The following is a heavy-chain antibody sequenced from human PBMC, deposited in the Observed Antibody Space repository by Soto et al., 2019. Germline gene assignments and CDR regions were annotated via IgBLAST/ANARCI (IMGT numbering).Heavy chain of an antibody. CDR2: IYYSGST. CDR1: GGSISSYY. CDR3: ARQYCGGDRSGSDAFDI. J-gene: IGHJ3*02. V-gene: IGHV4-59*08. D-gene: IGHD2-21*01. Sequence: QVQLQESGPGLVKPSETLSLTCTVSGGSISSYYWSWIRQPPGKGLEWIGYIYYSGSTNYNPSLKSRVTISVDTSKNQFSLKLSSVTAADTAVYYCARQYCGGDRSGSDAFDIWGQGTMVTVSS.